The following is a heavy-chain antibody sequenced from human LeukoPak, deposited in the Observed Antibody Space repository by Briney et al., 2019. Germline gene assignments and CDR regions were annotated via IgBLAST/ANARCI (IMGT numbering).Heavy chain of an antibody. Sequence: GGSLRLSCAASGFTFSSYEMNWVRQAPGKGLEWVSYISSSGSTIYYADSVKGRFTISRDNAKNSLYLQMNSLRAEDTAVYYCARDRMVRGVIGYWGQGTLVTVSS. CDR2: ISSSGSTI. D-gene: IGHD3-10*01. V-gene: IGHV3-48*03. CDR1: GFTFSSYE. CDR3: ARDRMVRGVIGY. J-gene: IGHJ4*02.